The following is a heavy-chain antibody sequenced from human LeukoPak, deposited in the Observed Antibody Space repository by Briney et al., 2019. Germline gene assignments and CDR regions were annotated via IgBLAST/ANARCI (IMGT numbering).Heavy chain of an antibody. Sequence: SETLSLICTVSGGSISSSSFYWGWIRQSRGKGLEWIVSIYYSGNTYYNPSLKSRVTISVDTSENQFSLKLSSVTAADTAVYYCARDRHYYYGSGSYCGEFDPWGQGTLVTVSS. CDR1: GGSISSSSFY. D-gene: IGHD3-10*01. J-gene: IGHJ5*02. CDR3: ARDRHYYYGSGSYCGEFDP. V-gene: IGHV4-39*07. CDR2: IYYSGNT.